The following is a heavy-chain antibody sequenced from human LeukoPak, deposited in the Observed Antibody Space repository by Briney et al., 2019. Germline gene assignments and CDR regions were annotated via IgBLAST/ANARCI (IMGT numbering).Heavy chain of an antibody. V-gene: IGHV3-53*05. J-gene: IGHJ5*02. Sequence: GGSLRLSCAASGFTVFTNHMNWVRQAPGKGLEWVSVVYRGNDTYYADSVKGRFTISRDNSKNTLFLQMNSLRPDDTAVYYCARDRLPPPGVYCFDPWGQGTLVTVSS. D-gene: IGHD5-12*01. CDR1: GFTVFTNH. CDR2: VYRGNDT. CDR3: ARDRLPPPGVYCFDP.